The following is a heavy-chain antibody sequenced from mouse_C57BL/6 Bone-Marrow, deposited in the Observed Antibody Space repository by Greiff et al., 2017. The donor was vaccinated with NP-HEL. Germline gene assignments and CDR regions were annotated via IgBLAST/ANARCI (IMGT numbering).Heavy chain of an antibody. D-gene: IGHD1-1*01. CDR3: ASLLLRYYYWYFDV. CDR1: GFSLTSYG. Sequence: VQLQESGPGLVQPSQSLSITCTVSGFSLTSYGVHWVRQSPGKGLEWLGVIWSGGSTDYNAAFISRLSISKDNSKSQVFFKMNSLQADDTAIYYCASLLLRYYYWYFDVGGTGTTVTVSS. J-gene: IGHJ1*03. CDR2: IWSGGST. V-gene: IGHV2-2*01.